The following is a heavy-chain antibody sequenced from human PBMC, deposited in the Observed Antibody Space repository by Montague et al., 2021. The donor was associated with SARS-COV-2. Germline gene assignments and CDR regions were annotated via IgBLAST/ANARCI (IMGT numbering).Heavy chain of an antibody. Sequence: KWYSDYAPSVRGRLTVNPDASKNEFSLELNYVTPEDTAVYYCVRYSGWLYFDFWGQGTLVTVSS. J-gene: IGHJ4*02. CDR2: KWYS. D-gene: IGHD6-19*01. V-gene: IGHV6-1*01. CDR3: VRYSGWLYFDF.